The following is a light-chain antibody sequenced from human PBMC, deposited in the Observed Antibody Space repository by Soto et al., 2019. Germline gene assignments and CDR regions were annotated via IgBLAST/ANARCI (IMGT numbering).Light chain of an antibody. CDR1: SSDVGGYNY. Sequence: LTQPASVSGSPGQSITISCTGTSSDVGGYNYVSWYQQHPGKAPKLMIYDVSNRPSGVSYRFSGSKSGNTASLTISGLQAEDEADYYCSSYTSSSTLYVFGTGTKVTVL. V-gene: IGLV2-14*03. J-gene: IGLJ1*01. CDR3: SSYTSSSTLYV. CDR2: DVS.